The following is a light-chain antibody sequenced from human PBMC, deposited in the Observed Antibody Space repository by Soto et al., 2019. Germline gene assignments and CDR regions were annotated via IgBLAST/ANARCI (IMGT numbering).Light chain of an antibody. Sequence: EIVLTQSPGTLSLSPGERATLSCRASQSVSSSYLAWYQQKPGQAPRLLIYGASSRNTGIPDRFSGSGSGTESTPTISMLEPEDLAVYYCQQYGSSSLTFRGGTKVDIK. CDR2: GAS. V-gene: IGKV3-20*01. J-gene: IGKJ4*01. CDR3: QQYGSSSLT. CDR1: QSVSSSY.